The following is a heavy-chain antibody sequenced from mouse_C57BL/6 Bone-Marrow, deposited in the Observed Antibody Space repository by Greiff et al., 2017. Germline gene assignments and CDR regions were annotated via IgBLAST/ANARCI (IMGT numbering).Heavy chain of an antibody. Sequence: QVQLQQPGAELVKPGASVKLSCKASGYTFTSYWMQWVKQRPGQGLEWIGEIDPSDSYTNYNQKFKGKATLTVDTSSSTAYMQLSSLTSEDSAVYYCASGYYDYDVGFAYGGQGTLVTVSA. CDR3: ASGYYDYDVGFAY. CDR1: GYTFTSYW. J-gene: IGHJ3*01. CDR2: IDPSDSYT. V-gene: IGHV1-50*01. D-gene: IGHD2-4*01.